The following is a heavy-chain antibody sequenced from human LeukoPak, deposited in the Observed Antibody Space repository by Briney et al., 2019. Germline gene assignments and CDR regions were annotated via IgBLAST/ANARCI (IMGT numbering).Heavy chain of an antibody. V-gene: IGHV4-34*01. CDR1: GGSFSGYY. CDR3: ARGYSSGWYYFDY. CDR2: INHSGST. D-gene: IGHD6-19*01. Sequence: SETLSLTCAVYGGSFSGYYWSWIRQPPGKGLEWIGEINHSGSTNYNPSLKSRVTISVDTSKNQFSLKVSSVTAADTAAYYCARGYSSGWYYFDYWGQGTLVTVSS. J-gene: IGHJ4*02.